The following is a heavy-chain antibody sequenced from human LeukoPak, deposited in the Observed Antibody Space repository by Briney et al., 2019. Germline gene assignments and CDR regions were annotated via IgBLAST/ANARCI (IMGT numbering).Heavy chain of an antibody. CDR1: GFTFSSYA. CDR2: ISGSGGST. CDR3: AKGGLGCSSTSCFDY. V-gene: IGHV3-23*01. Sequence: GGSLRLSCAASGFTFSSYAMSWVRQAPGKGLEWASAISGSGGSTYYADSVKGRFTISRDNSKNTLYLQMNSLRAEDTAVYYCAKGGLGCSSTSCFDYWGQGTLVTVSS. J-gene: IGHJ4*02. D-gene: IGHD2-2*01.